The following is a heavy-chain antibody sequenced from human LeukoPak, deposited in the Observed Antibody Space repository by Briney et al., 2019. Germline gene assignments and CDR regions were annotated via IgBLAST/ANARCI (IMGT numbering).Heavy chain of an antibody. V-gene: IGHV3-7*01. CDR1: GFSVSTNY. CDR3: ARPGYCSGGSCYVAFDI. Sequence: AGGSLRLSCVGSGFSVSTNYMSWVRQAPGKGLEGVANIKQDGSEKYYVDSVKGRFTISRDNAKNSLYLQMNSLRAEDTAVYYCARPGYCSGGSCYVAFDIWGQGTMVTVSS. J-gene: IGHJ3*02. CDR2: IKQDGSEK. D-gene: IGHD2-15*01.